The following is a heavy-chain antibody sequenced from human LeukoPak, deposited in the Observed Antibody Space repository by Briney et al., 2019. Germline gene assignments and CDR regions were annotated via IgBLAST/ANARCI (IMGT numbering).Heavy chain of an antibody. Sequence: PGGSLRLSCVGSGITFSSYWMNWVRQAPGKGLEWVAIIKQDGSVAHYVDSVKGRLTISRDNSKNTLYVQMNSLRDEDTAVYYCAKDQRWESPHYLDSWGQGTLVTVSS. CDR2: IKQDGSVA. J-gene: IGHJ4*02. CDR3: AKDQRWESPHYLDS. D-gene: IGHD1-26*01. V-gene: IGHV3-7*03. CDR1: GITFSSYW.